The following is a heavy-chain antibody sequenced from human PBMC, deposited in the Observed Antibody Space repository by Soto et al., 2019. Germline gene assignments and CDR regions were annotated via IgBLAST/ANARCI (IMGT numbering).Heavy chain of an antibody. CDR1: GGSFSGYY. D-gene: IGHD2-2*02. CDR3: ARGRYCSSTSCYNLWPKNYYYYMDV. CDR2: INHSGST. Sequence: PSETLSLTCAVYGGSFSGYYWSWIRQPPGKGLEWIGEINHSGSTNYNPSLKSRVTISVDTSKNQFSLKLSSVTAADTAVYYCARGRYCSSTSCYNLWPKNYYYYMDVWGKGTTVT. V-gene: IGHV4-34*01. J-gene: IGHJ6*03.